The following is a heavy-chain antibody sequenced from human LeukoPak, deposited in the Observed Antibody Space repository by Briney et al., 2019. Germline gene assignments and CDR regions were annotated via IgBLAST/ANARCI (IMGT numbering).Heavy chain of an antibody. CDR2: IYYSGIT. D-gene: IGHD6-6*01. CDR1: GVSISSNNYY. V-gene: IGHV4-39*01. CDR3: ARQSSSSPFDP. Sequence: PSETLSLTCSVSGVSISSNNYYWGWIRQPPGKGLGWIGSIYYSGITYYNPSLKSRVTISVDTSKNQFSLKLNSVTAADTAVYYCARQSSSSPFDPWGQGTLVTVSS. J-gene: IGHJ5*02.